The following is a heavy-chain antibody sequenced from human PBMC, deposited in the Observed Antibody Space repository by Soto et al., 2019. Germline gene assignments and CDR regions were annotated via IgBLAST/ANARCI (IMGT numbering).Heavy chain of an antibody. J-gene: IGHJ6*02. V-gene: IGHV1-69*01. D-gene: IGHD6-6*01. CDR2: IIPIFGTA. CDR1: GGTFSSYA. Sequence: QVQLVQSGAEVKKPGSSVKVSCKASGGTFSSYAISWVRQAPGQGLEWMGGIIPIFGTANYAQKFQGRVTITADESTSTTYMELRSLRSADTAVYYCARGLEKQLPGYYYYYGMDVWGQGTTVTVSS. CDR3: ARGLEKQLPGYYYYYGMDV.